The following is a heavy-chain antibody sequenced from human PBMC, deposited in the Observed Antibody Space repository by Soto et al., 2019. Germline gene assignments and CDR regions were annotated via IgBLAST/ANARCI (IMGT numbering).Heavy chain of an antibody. J-gene: IGHJ4*02. Sequence: QVQLVQSGAEVKKPGASVKVSCKASGYTFTSYGISWVRQAPGQGLEWMGWISADNGNTNYAQKLQGRVTMTTATPTSTPSLELRSLRSEDKAVYYCARDPEIFDCWGKGPLVTVS. CDR1: GYTFTSYG. CDR3: ARDPEIFDC. CDR2: ISADNGNT. V-gene: IGHV1-18*01.